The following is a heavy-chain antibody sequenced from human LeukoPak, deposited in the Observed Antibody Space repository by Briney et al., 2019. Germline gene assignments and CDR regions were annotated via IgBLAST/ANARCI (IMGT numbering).Heavy chain of an antibody. Sequence: PGGSLRLSCAASGFTFPSYAMSWVRQAPGEGREWVSGISGSGGSTYYADSVKGRFTISRDNSKNTLYLQMNSLRAEDTAVYYCAKDHSYDILTGYRNYFDYWAREAWSPSPQ. CDR3: AKDHSYDILTGYRNYFDY. CDR2: ISGSGGST. D-gene: IGHD3-9*01. V-gene: IGHV3-23*01. CDR1: GFTFPSYA. J-gene: IGHJ4*02.